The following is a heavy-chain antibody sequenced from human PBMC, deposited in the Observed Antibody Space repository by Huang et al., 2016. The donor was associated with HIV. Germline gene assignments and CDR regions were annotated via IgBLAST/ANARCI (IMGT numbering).Heavy chain of an antibody. CDR3: ATDLVQLGLRGFDY. Sequence: QVQLVQSGAEVKKPGASVKVSCKVSGYTLTELSMHWVRQAPGQGLEWMGGFDPEDGETIYARKFQGRVTMTEETSTDTAYMELSSLRSEDTAVYYCATDLVQLGLRGFDYWGQGTLVTVSS. D-gene: IGHD5-12*01. CDR1: GYTLTELS. J-gene: IGHJ4*02. V-gene: IGHV1-24*01. CDR2: FDPEDGET.